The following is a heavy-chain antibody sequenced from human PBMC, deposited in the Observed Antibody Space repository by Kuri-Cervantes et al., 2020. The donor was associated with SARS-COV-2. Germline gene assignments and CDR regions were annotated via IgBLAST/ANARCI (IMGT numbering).Heavy chain of an antibody. J-gene: IGHJ6*03. D-gene: IGHD6-13*01. CDR1: GGSISSYY. Sequence: SETPSLTCTVSGGSISSYYWSWIRQPAGKGLEWIGRIYTSGSTNYNPSLKSRVTMSVDTSKNQFSLKLSSVTAADTAVYYCARAHSSSWLYYYYYYMDVWGKGTTVTVSS. CDR2: IYTSGST. V-gene: IGHV4-4*07. CDR3: ARAHSSSWLYYYYYYMDV.